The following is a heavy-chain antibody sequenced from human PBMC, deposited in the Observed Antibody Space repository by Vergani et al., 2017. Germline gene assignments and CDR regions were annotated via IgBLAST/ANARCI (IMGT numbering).Heavy chain of an antibody. D-gene: IGHD2-15*01. Sequence: EVQLVESGGGLVQPGGSLRLSCAASGFTFSSYSMNWVRQAPGKGLEWVSYISSSSSTIYYADSVKGRFTISRDNAKNSLYLQMNSLRAEDTAVYYCARGGGDEFSPLHYGMDVWGQGTTVTVSS. CDR1: GFTFSSYS. CDR2: ISSSSSTI. CDR3: ARGGGDEFSPLHYGMDV. V-gene: IGHV3-48*01. J-gene: IGHJ6*02.